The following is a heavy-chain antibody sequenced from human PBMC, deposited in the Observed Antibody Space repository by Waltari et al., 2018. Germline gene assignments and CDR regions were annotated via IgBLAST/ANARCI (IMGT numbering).Heavy chain of an antibody. CDR3: ARELTRDYYFDY. CDR2: IILIFGKA. V-gene: IGHV1-69*04. Sequence: QVPLVQSGGEVKKPGSSVKVSCKASGGTFSSSAISWVRQAPGQGREWMGRIILIFGKANYAQKFQGRVTITADKSTSTAYMELSSLRSEDTAVYYCARELTRDYYFDYWGQGTLVTVSS. D-gene: IGHD3-16*01. J-gene: IGHJ4*02. CDR1: GGTFSSSA.